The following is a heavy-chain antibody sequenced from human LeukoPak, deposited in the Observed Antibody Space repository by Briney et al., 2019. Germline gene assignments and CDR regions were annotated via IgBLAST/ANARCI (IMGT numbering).Heavy chain of an antibody. CDR1: GDSICRGMDY. J-gene: IGHJ4*02. CDR3: ARGETKSWDEYYFDY. Sequence: PSETLSVTCTVSGDSICRGMDYWGWIRQPAGKGLEWILRIYTSGIGSTKYSPSLKSEDTISPHTSKNKCPLKLSSVAAADTTVYYCARGETKSWDEYYFDYQGQGTLVSVS. V-gene: IGHV4-61*02. D-gene: IGHD1-26*01. CDR2: IYTSGIGST.